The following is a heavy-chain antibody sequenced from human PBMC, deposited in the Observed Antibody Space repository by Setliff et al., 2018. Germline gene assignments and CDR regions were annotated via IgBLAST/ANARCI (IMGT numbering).Heavy chain of an antibody. CDR2: VNSVGTIA. J-gene: IGHJ6*03. CDR3: ASDPSYASSLYYYLEV. Sequence: GGSLRLSCEASGFTFSEYWMHWVRQVPGKGLVWVARVNSVGTIATYADSVRGRFTVSRDNARNSLYLQMNSLRGDDAAVYYCASDPSYASSLYYYLEVWGKGTTVTVSS. CDR1: GFTFSEYW. D-gene: IGHD6-13*01. V-gene: IGHV3-74*01.